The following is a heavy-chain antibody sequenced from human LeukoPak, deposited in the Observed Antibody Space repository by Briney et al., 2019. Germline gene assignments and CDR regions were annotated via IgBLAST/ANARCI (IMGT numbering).Heavy chain of an antibody. Sequence: ASVKVSCKASVYTFTSYAMYWVRQAPGQGLEWMGWINTNTGNPTYAQGFTGRFVFSLDTSVSTAYLQISSLKAEDTAVYYCASTVAGTPPNLNWFDPWGQGTLVTVSS. CDR1: VYTFTSYA. J-gene: IGHJ5*02. D-gene: IGHD6-19*01. V-gene: IGHV7-4-1*02. CDR3: ASTVAGTPPNLNWFDP. CDR2: INTNTGNP.